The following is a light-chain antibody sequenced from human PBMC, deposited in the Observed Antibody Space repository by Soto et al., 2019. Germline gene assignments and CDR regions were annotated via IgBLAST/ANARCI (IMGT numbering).Light chain of an antibody. CDR1: SSNIGNNF. CDR2: DND. Sequence: QSVLTQPPSVSAAPGQKVTISCSGSSSNIGNNFVSWYQQVPGTAPKLLIYDNDKRPSGIPDHFSGSKFGASATLGITGLQTGDEADYYCGTWDSSLSAVVFGGGTKLTVL. J-gene: IGLJ2*01. V-gene: IGLV1-51*01. CDR3: GTWDSSLSAVV.